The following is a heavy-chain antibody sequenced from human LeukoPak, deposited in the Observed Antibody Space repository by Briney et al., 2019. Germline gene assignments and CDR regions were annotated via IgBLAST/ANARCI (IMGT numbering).Heavy chain of an antibody. J-gene: IGHJ4*02. CDR1: GFTFSSYE. Sequence: GGSLRHACAASGFTFSSYEMNWVRQAPRKGPEWVSYISSSGSTIYYADSVKGRFTISRDNAKNSLYLQMNSLRAEDTAVYYCARGIYGSGSYLGSSPYFDYWGQGTLVTVSS. CDR3: ARGIYGSGSYLGSSPYFDY. CDR2: ISSSGSTI. D-gene: IGHD3-10*01. V-gene: IGHV3-48*03.